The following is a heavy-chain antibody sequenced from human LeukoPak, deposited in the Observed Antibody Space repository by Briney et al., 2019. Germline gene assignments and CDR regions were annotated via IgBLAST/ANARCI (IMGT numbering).Heavy chain of an antibody. J-gene: IGHJ4*02. CDR1: GYTFSNYW. Sequence: GESLKISCRGSGYTFSNYWIAWVRQMPGKGLEWMGIIYPGDSDTRYSPSFQGQVTISADKSISTAFLQWGSLQASDTAMYYCARGGYSGFGFDYWGQGTLVTVSS. D-gene: IGHD5-18*01. CDR2: IYPGDSDT. CDR3: ARGGYSGFGFDY. V-gene: IGHV5-51*01.